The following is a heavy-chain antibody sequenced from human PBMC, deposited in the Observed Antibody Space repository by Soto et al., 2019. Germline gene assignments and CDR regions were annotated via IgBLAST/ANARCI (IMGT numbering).Heavy chain of an antibody. CDR3: GRIQLWGGSFDY. D-gene: IGHD5-18*01. V-gene: IGHV4-31*03. Sequence: QVQLQESGPGLVKPSQTLSLTCTVSGGSISSGGYYWSWIRQHPGKGLEWIGYIYYSGSTYYNPSLKSRVTISVDTSNNQFSLKLSSVTAADTAVYYCGRIQLWGGSFDYWGHGTLVTVSS. J-gene: IGHJ4*01. CDR2: IYYSGST. CDR1: GGSISSGGYY.